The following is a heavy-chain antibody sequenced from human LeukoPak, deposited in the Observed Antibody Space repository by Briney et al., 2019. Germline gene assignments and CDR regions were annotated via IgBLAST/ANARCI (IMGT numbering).Heavy chain of an antibody. CDR2: ISVRAGTI. J-gene: IGHJ6*02. CDR3: AKDFPHYYEVPHGMDV. V-gene: IGHV3-48*03. D-gene: IGHD3-22*01. Sequence: GGSLRLSCAASGFGFGQYEMNWVRQAPGKGLEWIAYISVRAGTIYYGNSAEGRFTISRDDAKNSLYLQMNGLRVEDTAIYYCAKDFPHYYEVPHGMDVWGQGTTVTV. CDR1: GFGFGQYE.